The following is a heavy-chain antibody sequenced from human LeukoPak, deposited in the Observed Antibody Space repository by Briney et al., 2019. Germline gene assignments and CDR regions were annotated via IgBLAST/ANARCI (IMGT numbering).Heavy chain of an antibody. V-gene: IGHV3-74*01. J-gene: IGHJ4*02. Sequence: GGSLRLSCIASGFSFSGHWMHWARQLPGKGLVWVSRISPTGSTTSYADSVKGRFTVSRDNAKNSLYLQVNNLRAEDTAVYYCARGPNSNWSGLDFWGQGTLLTVSS. D-gene: IGHD6-6*01. CDR3: ARGPNSNWSGLDF. CDR1: GFSFSGHW. CDR2: ISPTGSTT.